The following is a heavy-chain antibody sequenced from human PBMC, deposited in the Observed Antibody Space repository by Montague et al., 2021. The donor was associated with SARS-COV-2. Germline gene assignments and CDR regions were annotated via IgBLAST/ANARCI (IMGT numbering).Heavy chain of an antibody. CDR2: THYRSKWYS. D-gene: IGHD6-19*01. J-gene: IGHJ4*02. CDR3: VRYSGWFYFDF. CDR1: GDSVSSNSLA. Sequence: CAISGDSVSSNSLAWSWNRQPPPRRPERLGRTHYRSKWYSDYAPSVRGRPTVNPDASKNGFSLELNYVTPEDTAVYYCVRYSGWFYFDFWGQGTLVTVSS. V-gene: IGHV6-1*01.